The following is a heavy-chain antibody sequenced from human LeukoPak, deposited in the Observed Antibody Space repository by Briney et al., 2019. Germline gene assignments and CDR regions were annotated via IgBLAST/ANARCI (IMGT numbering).Heavy chain of an antibody. J-gene: IGHJ4*02. CDR2: MNPNSGNT. CDR1: GYTFTSYD. Sequence: ASVKVSCKASGYTFTSYDINWVRQATGQGLEWMGWMNPNSGNTGYAQKFQGRVTMTRNTSISTAYMELSSLRSEDTAVYYCARVGGRIAAHRGTFDYWGQGTLVTVSS. D-gene: IGHD6-6*01. V-gene: IGHV1-8*01. CDR3: ARVGGRIAAHRGTFDY.